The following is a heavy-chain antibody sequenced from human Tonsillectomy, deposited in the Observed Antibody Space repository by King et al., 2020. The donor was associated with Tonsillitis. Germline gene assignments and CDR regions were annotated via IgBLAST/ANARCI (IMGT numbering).Heavy chain of an antibody. V-gene: IGHV4-59*01. CDR1: GGSITNYY. CDR3: ANYCTISTCYGAIDY. J-gene: IGHJ4*02. Sequence: QLQESGPGLVKPSETLSLTCTVSGGSITNYYWSWIRQPPGKGLEWIGNIHYSGSTKYNPSLKSRVTISVDTSTNQFSLKLSSVTAADTAVYYCANYCTISTCYGAIDYWGQGTLVTVSS. CDR2: IHYSGST. D-gene: IGHD2-2*01.